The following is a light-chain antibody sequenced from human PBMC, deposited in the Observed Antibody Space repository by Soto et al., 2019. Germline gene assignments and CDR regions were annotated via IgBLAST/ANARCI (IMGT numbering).Light chain of an antibody. CDR1: QSVSSSY. CDR3: QQYGSSYT. Sequence: EIVLTQSPGTLSLSPGERATLSCRASQSVSSSYLAWYQQKPGQAPRLLIYGASSRATGIPDRISGSWSGTDFTLTISRLEPEDVAEYYCQQYGSSYTFGQGPKLEIK. CDR2: GAS. J-gene: IGKJ2*01. V-gene: IGKV3-20*01.